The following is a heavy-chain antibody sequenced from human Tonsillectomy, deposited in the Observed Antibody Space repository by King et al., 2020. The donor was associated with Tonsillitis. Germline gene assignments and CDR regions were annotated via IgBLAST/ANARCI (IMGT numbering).Heavy chain of an antibody. CDR1: GYSFTNSW. V-gene: IGHV5-51*01. CDR3: ARHSKTGYSSSWYDY. Sequence: VQLVESGAEVKKPGESLKISCQGSGYSFTNSWIGWVRQMPGKGLEWMGIIYPGDSDTRYSPSFQGQVTISADKSISTAYLQWSSLKASDTAMYYCARHSKTGYSSSWYDYWGQGTLVTVSS. CDR2: IYPGDSDT. D-gene: IGHD6-13*01. J-gene: IGHJ4*02.